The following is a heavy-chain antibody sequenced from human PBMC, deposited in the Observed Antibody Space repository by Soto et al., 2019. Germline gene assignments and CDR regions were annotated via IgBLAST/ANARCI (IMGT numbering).Heavy chain of an antibody. CDR2: ISPNGRST. Sequence: ASVKVSCKASGYTFTHFGISWVRQAPGQGLEWMGIISPNGRSTSYAQEFQGRVTMTGDTSTSTVYMELSSLRSEDTAVYYCARDSSGHDILTGYRYYYYGMDVWGQGTTVTVSS. CDR1: GYTFTHFG. V-gene: IGHV1-46*01. D-gene: IGHD3-9*01. J-gene: IGHJ6*02. CDR3: ARDSSGHDILTGYRYYYYGMDV.